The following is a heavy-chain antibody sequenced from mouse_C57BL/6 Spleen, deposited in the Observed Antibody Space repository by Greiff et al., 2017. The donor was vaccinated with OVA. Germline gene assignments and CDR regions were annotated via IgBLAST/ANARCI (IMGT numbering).Heavy chain of an antibody. J-gene: IGHJ3*01. CDR2: INPNNVGT. CDR3: ARGNDYDGAWFAY. D-gene: IGHD2-4*01. Sequence: DVKLQESGPELVKPGASVKIPCKASGYTFTDYNMDWVKQSHGKSLEWIGDINPNNVGTIYNQKFKGKATLTVDKSSSTAYMELRSLTSEDTAVYYCARGNDYDGAWFAYWGQGTLVTVSA. V-gene: IGHV1-18*01. CDR1: GYTFTDYN.